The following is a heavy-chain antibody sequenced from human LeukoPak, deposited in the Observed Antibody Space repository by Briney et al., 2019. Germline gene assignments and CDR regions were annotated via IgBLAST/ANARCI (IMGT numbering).Heavy chain of an antibody. CDR1: GYTFTGYY. CDR2: INPNSGGT. V-gene: IGHV1-2*02. CDR3: ARAPGYCSGGSCQNDY. J-gene: IGHJ4*02. D-gene: IGHD2-15*01. Sequence: ASVKVSCKASGYTFTGYYMHWVRQAPGQGLEWMGWINPNSGGTNYAQKLQGRVTMTTDTSTSTAYMELRSLRSDDTAVYYCARAPGYCSGGSCQNDYWGQGTLVTVSS.